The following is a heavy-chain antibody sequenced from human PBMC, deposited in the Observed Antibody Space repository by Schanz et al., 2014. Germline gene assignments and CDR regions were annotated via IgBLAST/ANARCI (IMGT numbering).Heavy chain of an antibody. V-gene: IGHV3-23*04. D-gene: IGHD1-26*01. Sequence: EVQLVESGGGLVQPGGSLRLSCAASGFTFSSYAMSWVRQAPGKGLEWVSHISGSGGSAYYADSVKGRLTISRDNARNSLYLQMTSLRAEDTALYYCTRDRAYHSFDYWGQGTLVTVSS. J-gene: IGHJ4*02. CDR1: GFTFSSYA. CDR2: ISGSGGSA. CDR3: TRDRAYHSFDY.